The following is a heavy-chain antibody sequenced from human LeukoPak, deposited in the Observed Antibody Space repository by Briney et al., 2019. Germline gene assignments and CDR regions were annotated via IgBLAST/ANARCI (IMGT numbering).Heavy chain of an antibody. J-gene: IGHJ4*02. CDR3: ARDTGGGYSCYDC. D-gene: IGHD5-18*01. CDR2: IKQDGSEK. V-gene: IGHV3-7*01. CDR1: GFTFSSYW. Sequence: GGSLRLSCAATGFTFSSYWMTWIRQAPGKGMEWVANIKQDGSEKYYVDSVKGRFTISRDNAKNSLYLQMNSLRAEDTAVYYCARDTGGGYSCYDCWGQGTLVTVSS.